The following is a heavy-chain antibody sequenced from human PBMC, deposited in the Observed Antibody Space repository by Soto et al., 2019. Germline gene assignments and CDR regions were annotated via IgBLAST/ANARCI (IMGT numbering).Heavy chain of an antibody. Sequence: GGSLRLSCTAYGFAFSSYGMHWVRQTPGKGLEWVAVLGFDGGGRYYADSVKGRFTISRDNSKNTLHLQMDSLRVEDSALYYCAREPVGPDYAMDVWGQGTTVTVSS. D-gene: IGHD1-26*01. V-gene: IGHV3-33*01. CDR3: AREPVGPDYAMDV. CDR1: GFAFSSYG. J-gene: IGHJ6*02. CDR2: LGFDGGGR.